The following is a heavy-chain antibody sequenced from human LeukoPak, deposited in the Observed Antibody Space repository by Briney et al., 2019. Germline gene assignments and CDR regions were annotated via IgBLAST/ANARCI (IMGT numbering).Heavy chain of an antibody. V-gene: IGHV3-23*01. D-gene: IGHD3-22*01. CDR3: AKRGVVIRVILVGFHKEAYYFDS. Sequence: GGSLRLSCVVSGITVSNYDMSWVRQAPGKGLEWVSGIRESGGGTNYADSVKGRFTISRDSPKNTLYLQMNSLRAEDTAVYFCAKRGVVIRVILVGFHKEAYYFDSWGQGALVTVSS. CDR2: IRESGGGT. CDR1: GITVSNYD. J-gene: IGHJ4*02.